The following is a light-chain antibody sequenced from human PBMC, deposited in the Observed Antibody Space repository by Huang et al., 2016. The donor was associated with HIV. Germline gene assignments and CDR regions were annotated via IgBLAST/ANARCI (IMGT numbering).Light chain of an antibody. CDR3: QQYGTSPPSLT. CDR1: QSVSGTY. J-gene: IGKJ4*01. Sequence: EIVLTQSPGTLSLSPGGRATLSCRASQSVSGTYLAWYQQKPGQAPRLLIYGTSIRATGIPDRFSGSGSATDFTLNISGLEPEDFALYYCQQYGTSPPSLTFGGGTKVEIK. CDR2: GTS. V-gene: IGKV3-20*01.